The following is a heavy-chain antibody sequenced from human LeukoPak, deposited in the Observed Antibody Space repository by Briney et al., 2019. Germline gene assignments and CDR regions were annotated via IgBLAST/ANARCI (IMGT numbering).Heavy chain of an antibody. CDR1: GFTFSYYY. CDR3: ARGPFRGYRGYDPSYYFDY. CDR2: IKQNGREK. Sequence: GGSLRLSCAASGFTFSYYYMSGVRQAPGKGLEWVANIKQNGREKYYEDSVKGRFTISGDNAKNSFYLKMNSLRAEDTAVYYCARGPFRGYRGYDPSYYFDYWGQGTLVTVSS. J-gene: IGHJ4*02. D-gene: IGHD5-12*01. V-gene: IGHV3-7*01.